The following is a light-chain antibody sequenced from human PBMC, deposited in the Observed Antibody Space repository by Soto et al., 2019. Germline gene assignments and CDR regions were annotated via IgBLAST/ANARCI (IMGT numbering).Light chain of an antibody. CDR2: DAS. CDR3: QQSSNWPPSIT. CDR1: QSVSSY. V-gene: IGKV3-11*01. J-gene: IGKJ5*01. Sequence: EIVLTQSPATLSLSPGERATLSCRASQSVSSYLAWYQQKPGQAPRLLIYDASNRATGIPARFSGSGSGTDFTLTISSLEPEDFAVYYCQQSSNWPPSITFGQGTRLEIK.